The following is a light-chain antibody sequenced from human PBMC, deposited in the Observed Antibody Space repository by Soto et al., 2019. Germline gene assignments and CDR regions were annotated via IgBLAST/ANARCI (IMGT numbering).Light chain of an antibody. CDR1: QGISSY. Sequence: AIRMTQSPSSLSASTGDRVTITCRASQGISSYLAWYQQKPGKAPKLLIYAASTLQSGVPSRFSGSGSGTHFTLTISCLQSEYFATYYCQQYYSYLFTFGPGTKVDIK. CDR2: AAS. CDR3: QQYYSYLFT. V-gene: IGKV1-8*01. J-gene: IGKJ3*01.